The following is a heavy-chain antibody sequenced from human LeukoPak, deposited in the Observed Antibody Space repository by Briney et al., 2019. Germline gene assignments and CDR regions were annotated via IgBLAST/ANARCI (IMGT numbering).Heavy chain of an antibody. V-gene: IGHV3-30*02. Sequence: GGSLRLSCAASGFTFSSYGMHWVGQAPGKGLEWVAFIRYDGSNKYYADSVKGRFTISRDNSKNTLYLQMNSLRAEDTAVYYCAKDRLGSSFSFDYWGQGTLVTVSS. CDR1: GFTFSSYG. CDR2: IRYDGSNK. J-gene: IGHJ4*02. CDR3: AKDRLGSSFSFDY. D-gene: IGHD6-6*01.